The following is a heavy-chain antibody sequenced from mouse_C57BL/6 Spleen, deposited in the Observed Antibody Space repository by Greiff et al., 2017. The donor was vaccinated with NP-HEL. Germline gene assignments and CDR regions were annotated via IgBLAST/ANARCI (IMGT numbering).Heavy chain of an antibody. D-gene: IGHD1-1*01. CDR3: TRDPGSIYAMDY. CDR2: ISSGGDYI. V-gene: IGHV5-9-1*02. CDR1: GFTFSSYA. Sequence: EVNVVESGEGLVKPGGSLKLSCAASGFTFSSYAMSWVRQTPEKRLEWVAYISSGGDYIYYADTVKGRFTISRDNARNTLYLQMSSLKSEDTAMYYCTRDPGSIYAMDYWGQGTSVTVSS. J-gene: IGHJ4*01.